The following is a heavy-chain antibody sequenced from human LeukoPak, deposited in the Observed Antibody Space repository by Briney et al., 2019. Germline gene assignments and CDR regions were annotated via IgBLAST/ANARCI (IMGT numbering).Heavy chain of an antibody. CDR1: GGSFSGYY. D-gene: IGHD3-3*01. J-gene: IGHJ6*03. Sequence: PSETLSLTCAVYGGSFSGYYWSWIRQPPGKGLEWIGEINHSGSTNYNPSLKSRVTISVDTSKNQLSLKLSSVTAADTAVYYCARAYYDFWSGNYYYMDVWGKGTTVTVSS. CDR2: INHSGST. V-gene: IGHV4-34*01. CDR3: ARAYYDFWSGNYYYMDV.